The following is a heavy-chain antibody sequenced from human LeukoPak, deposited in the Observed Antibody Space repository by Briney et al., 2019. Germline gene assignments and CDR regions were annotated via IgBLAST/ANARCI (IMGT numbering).Heavy chain of an antibody. CDR2: TYYRSKWYN. Sequence: SQTLSLTCAISGDSLSTSSAAWTRIRQSPSRGLEWLGRTYYRSKWYNDYAVSVRSRITINPDTSKNQFSLQLNSVTPEDTALYYCARSTGTFDYWGQGTLVTVSS. V-gene: IGHV6-1*01. CDR3: ARSTGTFDY. CDR1: GDSLSTSSAA. D-gene: IGHD1-1*01. J-gene: IGHJ4*02.